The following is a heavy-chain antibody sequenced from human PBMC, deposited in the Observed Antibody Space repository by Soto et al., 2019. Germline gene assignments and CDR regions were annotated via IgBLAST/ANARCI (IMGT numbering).Heavy chain of an antibody. CDR2: IYYSGST. D-gene: IGHD3-22*01. CDR3: ARRISLDYYDSSGYYRGRVGYYGMDV. J-gene: IGHJ6*02. V-gene: IGHV4-39*01. CDR1: GGSISSSSYY. Sequence: QLQLQESGPGLVKPSETLSLTCTVSGGSISSSSYYWGWIRQPPGKGLEWIGSIYYSGSTYYNPSLKSRVTISVDTSKNQFSLKLSSVTAADTAVYYCARRISLDYYDSSGYYRGRVGYYGMDVWGQGTTVTVSS.